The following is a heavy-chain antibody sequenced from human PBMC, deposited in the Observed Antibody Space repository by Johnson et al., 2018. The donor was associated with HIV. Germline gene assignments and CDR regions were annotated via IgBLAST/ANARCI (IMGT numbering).Heavy chain of an antibody. CDR1: GFTFDDYG. Sequence: MQLVESGGGVVRPGGSLRLSCAASGFTFDDYGMSWVRQTPGKGLEWVAGINWNGGSTGYADSVKGRFTISRDNAKKSLCLQMNSLRAEDTALYYCARDIMYLYAFDIWGQGTMVTVSS. D-gene: IGHD3-16*01. J-gene: IGHJ3*02. CDR2: INWNGGST. CDR3: ARDIMYLYAFDI. V-gene: IGHV3-20*04.